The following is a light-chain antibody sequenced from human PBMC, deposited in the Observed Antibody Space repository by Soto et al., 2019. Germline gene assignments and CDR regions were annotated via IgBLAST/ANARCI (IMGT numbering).Light chain of an antibody. CDR3: QQYNNWPIT. CDR1: QYINTR. V-gene: IGKV3D-15*01. CDR2: QTS. J-gene: IGKJ5*01. Sequence: EIVLTQSPATLSSFPGDRVTLSCRASQYINTRLAWYQHRPGQAPRLLIYQTSLRAAGIPARFSASGSGTDFTLTISSLQSEDFAVYYCQQYNNWPITFGQGTRLEI.